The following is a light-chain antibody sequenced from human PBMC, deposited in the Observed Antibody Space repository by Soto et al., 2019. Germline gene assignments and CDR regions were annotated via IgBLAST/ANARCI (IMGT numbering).Light chain of an antibody. CDR2: DAS. CDR3: QQRTNWPPLT. CDR1: QSVSSD. V-gene: IGKV3-11*01. Sequence: EMVLTQSPATLSLSPGERATFSCRASQSVSSDLVRYQQKPGQAPRLLIYDASNRATGVPARFSGSGSGTDFPLTISRLEPEDFAVYYCQQRTNWPPLTFGGGTKVEIK. J-gene: IGKJ4*01.